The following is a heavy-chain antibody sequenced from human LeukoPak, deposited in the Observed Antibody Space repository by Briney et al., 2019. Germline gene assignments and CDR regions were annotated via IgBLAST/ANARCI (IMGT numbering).Heavy chain of an antibody. J-gene: IGHJ5*02. CDR1: GYTFTSYG. V-gene: IGHV1-18*01. Sequence: ASVKVSCKASGYTFTSYGISWVRQAPGQGLEWMGWISAYNGKTNYAQKLQGRVTMTTDTSTSTAYMELRSLRSDDTAVYYCARDIVVVVAASGSGGWFDPWGQGTLVTVSS. D-gene: IGHD2-15*01. CDR3: ARDIVVVVAASGSGGWFDP. CDR2: ISAYNGKT.